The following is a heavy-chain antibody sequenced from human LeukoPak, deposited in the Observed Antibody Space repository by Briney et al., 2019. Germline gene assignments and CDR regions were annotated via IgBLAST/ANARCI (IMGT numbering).Heavy chain of an antibody. Sequence: PGGSLRLSCAASGFTVSGNYMSWVRQAPGKGLEWVSVIYSGGTTYYGDSVRGRFTISRDNSKNTLYLQMNSLRAEDTAVYYCATGSDSPWVFDSWGQGTLVTVSS. CDR1: GFTVSGNY. CDR3: ATGSDSPWVFDS. CDR2: IYSGGTT. D-gene: IGHD2-21*01. J-gene: IGHJ4*02. V-gene: IGHV3-66*01.